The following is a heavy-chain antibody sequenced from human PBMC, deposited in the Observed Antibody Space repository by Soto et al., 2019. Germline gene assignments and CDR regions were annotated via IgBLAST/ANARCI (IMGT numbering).Heavy chain of an antibody. CDR1: GFTFSSYA. V-gene: IGHV3-23*01. J-gene: IGHJ4*02. D-gene: IGHD3-10*01. CDR2: ISGSGGST. CDR3: AKDMVRGVVSPAFDY. Sequence: PGGSLRLSCAASGFTFSSYAMSWVRQAPGKGLEWVSAISGSGGSTYYADSVKGRFTISRDNSKNTLYLQMNSLRAEDTAVYYCAKDMVRGVVSPAFDYWGQGTLVTVSS.